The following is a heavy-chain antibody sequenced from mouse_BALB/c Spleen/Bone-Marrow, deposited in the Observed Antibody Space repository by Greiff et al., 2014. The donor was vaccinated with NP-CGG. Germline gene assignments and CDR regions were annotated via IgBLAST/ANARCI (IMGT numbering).Heavy chain of an antibody. CDR2: INSNGGST. Sequence: EVKLEESGGGLVQPGGSLKLSCAASGFTFSSYGMSWVRQTPDKRLELVATINSNGGSTYYPDSVKGRFTISRDNAKNTLYLQMSSLKSEGTAMYYCARDYDYDYWGQGTTLTVSS. D-gene: IGHD2-4*01. CDR1: GFTFSSYG. J-gene: IGHJ2*01. V-gene: IGHV5-6-3*01. CDR3: ARDYDYDY.